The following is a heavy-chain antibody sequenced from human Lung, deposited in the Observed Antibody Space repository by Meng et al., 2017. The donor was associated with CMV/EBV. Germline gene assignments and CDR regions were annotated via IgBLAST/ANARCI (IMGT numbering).Heavy chain of an antibody. CDR3: ARDCYDFWSGYYPWPGYYYGMDV. CDR1: GGSISSSSYY. V-gene: IGHV4-39*02. J-gene: IGHJ6*02. Sequence: GSLRLXCTVSGGSISSSSYYWGWIRQPPGKGLEWIGSIYYSGSTYYNPSLKSRVTISVDTSKNQFSLKLSSVTAADTAVYYCARDCYDFWSGYYPWPGYYYGMDVWGQGTXVTVSS. CDR2: IYYSGST. D-gene: IGHD3-3*01.